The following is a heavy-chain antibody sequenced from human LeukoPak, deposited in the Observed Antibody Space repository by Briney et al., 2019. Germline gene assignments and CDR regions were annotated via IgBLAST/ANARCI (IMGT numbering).Heavy chain of an antibody. V-gene: IGHV1-24*01. CDR2: FDPEDGAT. CDR3: ATQARGYFYY. Sequence: ASVKVSFKVSGYTLTQLAMHWVRQAPGKGLEWMGGFDPEDGATVYVQKFQDRVAMTEDTSTHTANMELTSLAAEDPAVYYCATQARGYFYYWGQGTLVTVSS. CDR1: GYTLTQLA. J-gene: IGHJ4*02.